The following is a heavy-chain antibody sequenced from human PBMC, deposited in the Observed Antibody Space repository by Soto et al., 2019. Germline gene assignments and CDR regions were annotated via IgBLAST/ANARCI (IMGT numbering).Heavy chain of an antibody. D-gene: IGHD3-3*01. J-gene: IGHJ3*02. CDR1: GYTFTSYD. CDR2: MNPNSGNT. V-gene: IGHV1-8*01. CDR3: ARGIPTYDFWILPGDVFYI. Sequence: GASVKVSCKASGYTFTSYDINWVRQATGQGLEWMGWMNPNSGNTGYAQKFQGRVTMTRNTSISTAYMELSSLRSEDTAVYYCARGIPTYDFWILPGDVFYIWGQGTMDTGSS.